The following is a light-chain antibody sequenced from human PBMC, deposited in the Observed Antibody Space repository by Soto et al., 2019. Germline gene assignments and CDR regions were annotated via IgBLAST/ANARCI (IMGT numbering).Light chain of an antibody. CDR1: QSVSSSY. CDR2: GAS. J-gene: IGKJ5*01. V-gene: IGKV3-20*01. Sequence: DNVLTQSPGTLSLSPGERATLFCRASQSVSSSYLAWYQQKPGQAPRLLIYGASSRATGIPDRFSGSGSGTDFTLTITRLEPEDFAVYYCQQYGTSPPITFGQGTRLEI. CDR3: QQYGTSPPIT.